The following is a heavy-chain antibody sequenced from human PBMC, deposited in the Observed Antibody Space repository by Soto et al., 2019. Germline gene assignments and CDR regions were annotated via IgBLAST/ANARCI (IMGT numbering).Heavy chain of an antibody. J-gene: IGHJ4*02. CDR2: IYYSGST. V-gene: IGHV4-31*03. CDR3: ARGVIH. Sequence: QVQLQESGPGQVKHSQTLFLTCTVSGGSISSDGYYWSWIRQHPGKGLEWIGYIYYSGSTSYNPSLKSRLTISVDTSKNQFSLKLSSVTAADTAVYYCARGVIHWGQGTLVTVSS. CDR1: GGSISSDGYY. D-gene: IGHD3-16*02.